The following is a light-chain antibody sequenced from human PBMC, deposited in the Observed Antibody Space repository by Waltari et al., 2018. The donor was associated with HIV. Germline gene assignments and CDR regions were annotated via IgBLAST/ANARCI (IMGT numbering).Light chain of an antibody. J-gene: IGLJ2*01. Sequence: QTVVTQASSLTVSPGGTVTLTCGLTFGTVSTSCSPNWLQQKPVLPPTALIYGGGTKHRWSPARYSGCIVGDKATLTLPAVQAEDEAIYFCLLYVGGSYLFGGGTLVTVL. CDR1: FGTVSTSCS. CDR2: GGG. V-gene: IGLV7-43*01. CDR3: LLYVGGSYL.